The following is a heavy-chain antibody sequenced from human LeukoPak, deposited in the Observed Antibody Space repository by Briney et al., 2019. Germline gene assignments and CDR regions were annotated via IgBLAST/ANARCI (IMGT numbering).Heavy chain of an antibody. J-gene: IGHJ4*02. CDR2: INHSGST. D-gene: IGHD3-16*01. V-gene: IGHV4-34*01. CDR1: GGPFSGYY. CDR3: ARTPTHLYVWYRAYYFDY. Sequence: PSETLSLTCAVYGGPFSGYYWSWIRQPPGKGLEWIGEINHSGSTNYNPSLKSRVTISVDTPKNQFSLKLSSVTAADTAVYYCARTPTHLYVWYRAYYFDYWGQGTLVTVSS.